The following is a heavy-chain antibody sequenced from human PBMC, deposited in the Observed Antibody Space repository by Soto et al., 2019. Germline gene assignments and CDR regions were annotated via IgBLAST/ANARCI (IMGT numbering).Heavy chain of an antibody. V-gene: IGHV1-69*12. Sequence: QVQLVQSGAEVKKPGSSVKVSCKASGGTFSSYAISWVRQAPGQGLEWMGGIIPIFGTANYAQKFQGRVTIPADDATSTAYREPSSLRSEDTAVYYCARDGRLPVDLVAPRALGYWGQGTLVTVSS. J-gene: IGHJ4*02. CDR1: GGTFSSYA. CDR3: ARDGRLPVDLVAPRALGY. CDR2: IIPIFGTA. D-gene: IGHD5-12*01.